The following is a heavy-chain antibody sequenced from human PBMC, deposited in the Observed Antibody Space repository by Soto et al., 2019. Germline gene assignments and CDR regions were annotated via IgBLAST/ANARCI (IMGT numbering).Heavy chain of an antibody. V-gene: IGHV1-18*01. CDR2: ISAYNGNT. Sequence: QVQLVQSGAEVKKPGASVKVSCKASGYTFTSYGISWVRQAPGQGLEWMGWISAYNGNTNYAQKLQGRVTMTTDTSTSTAHMELRSRRSDDTAVYSCARGRKVNCSGGSCDSAWFDPWGQGTLVTVSS. CDR1: GYTFTSYG. D-gene: IGHD2-15*01. CDR3: ARGRKVNCSGGSCDSAWFDP. J-gene: IGHJ5*02.